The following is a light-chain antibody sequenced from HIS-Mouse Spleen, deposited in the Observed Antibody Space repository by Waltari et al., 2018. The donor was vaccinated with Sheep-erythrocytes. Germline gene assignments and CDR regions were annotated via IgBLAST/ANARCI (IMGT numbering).Light chain of an antibody. CDR1: SSDVGSYNL. Sequence: QSALTQPASVSGSPGQSITISCTGTSSDVGSYNLVSWYQQHPGKAPKLMIYEGSKRPSGVSNRFSVSTSGNAASLTISVLQAEDEADYCGCSYAGSSTWVFGGGTKLTVL. CDR2: EGS. J-gene: IGLJ3*02. CDR3: CSYAGSSTWV. V-gene: IGLV2-23*01.